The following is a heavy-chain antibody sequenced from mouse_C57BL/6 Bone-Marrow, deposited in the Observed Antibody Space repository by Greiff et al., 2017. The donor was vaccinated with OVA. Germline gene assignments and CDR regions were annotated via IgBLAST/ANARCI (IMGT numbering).Heavy chain of an antibody. Sequence: QVQLQQPGAELVKPGASVKMSCKASGYTFTTYPIEWMKQSHGQSLEWIGNFHPYNDDTQYNEKFKGKATLTVEKSSSTVYLELSRLTSDDSAVYYGARRYYGSSYGEYFDDWGKGTTLTVSS. CDR1: GYTFTTYP. CDR2: FHPYNDDT. CDR3: ARRYYGSSYGEYFDD. D-gene: IGHD1-1*01. V-gene: IGHV1-47*01. J-gene: IGHJ2*01.